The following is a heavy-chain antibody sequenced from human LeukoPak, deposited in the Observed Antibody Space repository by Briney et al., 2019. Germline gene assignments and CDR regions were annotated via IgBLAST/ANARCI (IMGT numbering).Heavy chain of an antibody. V-gene: IGHV3-53*01. CDR3: ASSGYSSRDDY. D-gene: IGHD6-19*01. CDR1: GFTVSSNY. J-gene: IGHJ4*02. CDR2: IYSGGST. Sequence: GGSLRLSCAASGFTVSSNYMSWVRQAPGKGLEWVSVIYSGGSTYYADSEKGRFTISRDNSKNTLYLQMNSLRAEDTAVYYCASSGYSSRDDYWGQGTLVTVSS.